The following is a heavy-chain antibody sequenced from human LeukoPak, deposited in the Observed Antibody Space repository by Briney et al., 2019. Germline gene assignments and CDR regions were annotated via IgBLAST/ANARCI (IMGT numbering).Heavy chain of an antibody. J-gene: IGHJ2*01. CDR2: IYTSGST. V-gene: IGHV4-61*02. Sequence: PSHALSLTCTVTGRSISSGRYYSSWIQRPAWKGLAWIGRIYTSGSTNYNPSLKSRVTISVDTSKNQFSLKLSSVTAADTAVYYCARDRWLSSFDLWGRGTLVTVSS. CDR1: GRSISSGRYY. CDR3: ARDRWLSSFDL. D-gene: IGHD3-9*01.